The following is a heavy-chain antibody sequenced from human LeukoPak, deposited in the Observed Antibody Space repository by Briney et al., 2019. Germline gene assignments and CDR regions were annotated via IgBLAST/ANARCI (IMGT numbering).Heavy chain of an antibody. Sequence: SETLSLTCTVSGYSISSGYYWGWIRQPPGKGLEWTGSIYHSASTFYNPSLKSRVTISVDTSKNQFSLKQSSVTAADTAVYYCARGDWGSPDYYYMDVWGKGTTVTISS. J-gene: IGHJ6*03. D-gene: IGHD7-27*01. CDR3: ARGDWGSPDYYYMDV. CDR1: GYSISSGYY. CDR2: IYHSAST. V-gene: IGHV4-38-2*02.